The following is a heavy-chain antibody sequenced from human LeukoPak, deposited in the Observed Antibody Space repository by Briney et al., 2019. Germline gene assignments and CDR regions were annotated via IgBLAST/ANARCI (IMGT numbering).Heavy chain of an antibody. CDR3: ATISNPVLYYYYGMDV. D-gene: IGHD4-11*01. J-gene: IGHJ6*02. Sequence: GASVKVSCMVSGYTLTELSMHWVRQAPGKGLEWMGGFDPEDGETIYAQKFQGRVTMTEDTSTDTAYMELSSLRSEDTAVYYCATISNPVLYYYYGMDVWGQGTTVTVSS. V-gene: IGHV1-24*01. CDR2: FDPEDGET. CDR1: GYTLTELS.